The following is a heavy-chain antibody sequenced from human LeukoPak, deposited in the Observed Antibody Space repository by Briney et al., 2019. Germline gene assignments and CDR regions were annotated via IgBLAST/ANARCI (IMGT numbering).Heavy chain of an antibody. D-gene: IGHD3-9*01. J-gene: IGHJ4*02. V-gene: IGHV2-5*02. CDR1: GFSLSTSGVG. CDR2: LYWDDDK. Sequence: SGPTLVKPTQTLTLTCTFSGFSLSTSGVGVGWIRQPPGKALEWLALLYWDDDKRYSPSLKSRLTITKDTSKNQVVLTMTNMDPVDTATYYCALDISSQYYFDYWGQGTLVTVSS. CDR3: ALDISSQYYFDY.